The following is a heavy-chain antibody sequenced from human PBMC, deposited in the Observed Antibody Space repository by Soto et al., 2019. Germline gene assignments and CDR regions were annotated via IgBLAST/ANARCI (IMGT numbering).Heavy chain of an antibody. Sequence: GGSLRLSCAASGFTFSSYAMSWVRQAPGKGLEWVSAISGSGGSTYYADSVKGRFTISRDNSKNTLYLQMNSLRAEDTAVYYCAKVAGTIFGVVTPLDYYYYGMDVWGQGTTVTVSS. J-gene: IGHJ6*02. CDR2: ISGSGGST. CDR1: GFTFSSYA. CDR3: AKVAGTIFGVVTPLDYYYYGMDV. D-gene: IGHD3-3*01. V-gene: IGHV3-23*01.